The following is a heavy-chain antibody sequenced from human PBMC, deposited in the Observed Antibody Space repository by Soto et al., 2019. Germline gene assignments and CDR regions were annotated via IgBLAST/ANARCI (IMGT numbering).Heavy chain of an antibody. Sequence: QVQLVQSGAEVKKPGASVKVSCKASGYTFTGYYMHWVRQAPGQGLEWMGWINPNSGGTNYAQKLQGWVTMTRDTSISTAYMELSRLRSDDTAVYYCARGGRTVTTREYFQHWGQGTLVTVSS. J-gene: IGHJ1*01. CDR1: GYTFTGYY. CDR2: INPNSGGT. CDR3: ARGGRTVTTREYFQH. V-gene: IGHV1-2*04. D-gene: IGHD4-17*01.